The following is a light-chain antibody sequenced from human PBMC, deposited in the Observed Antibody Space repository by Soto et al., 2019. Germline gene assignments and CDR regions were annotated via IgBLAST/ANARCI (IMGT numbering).Light chain of an antibody. V-gene: IGKV3-11*01. Sequence: EIVLTQSPAPLSLSPGERATLSCRASQGVSNYLAWYQQKPGQAPRLLIYDASNRATGIPDRFSGSGSGTDFTLTISSLEPEDFAVYYCQQRSNWPPLTFGPGTTVDIK. CDR3: QQRSNWPPLT. CDR1: QGVSNY. CDR2: DAS. J-gene: IGKJ3*01.